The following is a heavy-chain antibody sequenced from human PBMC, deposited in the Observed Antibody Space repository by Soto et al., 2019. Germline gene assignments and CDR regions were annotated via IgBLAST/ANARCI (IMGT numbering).Heavy chain of an antibody. CDR1: GGSFSGYY. Sequence: QVQLQQWGAGLLKPSETLSLTCAVYGGSFSGYYWSWIRQPPGKGLEWIGEINHSGSTNYNPSLKSRVTISVDTSKNQFSLKLSSVTAADTAVYYCARSGYCSDGSCQYYFDYWGQGTLVTVSS. CDR2: INHSGST. J-gene: IGHJ4*02. CDR3: ARSGYCSDGSCQYYFDY. D-gene: IGHD2-15*01. V-gene: IGHV4-34*01.